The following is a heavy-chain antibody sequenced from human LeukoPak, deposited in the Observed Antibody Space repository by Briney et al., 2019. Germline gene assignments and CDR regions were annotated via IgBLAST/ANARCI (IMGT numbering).Heavy chain of an antibody. CDR3: ARGGFSCSSTSCYFGGYYFDY. D-gene: IGHD2-2*01. CDR2: IYYSGST. Sequence: PSETLSLTCTVSGGSISSYYWSWIRQPPGKGLEWIGYIYYSGSTNYNPSLKSRVTISVDTSKNQFSLKLSSVTAADTAVYYCARGGFSCSSTSCYFGGYYFDYRGQGTLVTVSS. V-gene: IGHV4-59*01. CDR1: GGSISSYY. J-gene: IGHJ4*02.